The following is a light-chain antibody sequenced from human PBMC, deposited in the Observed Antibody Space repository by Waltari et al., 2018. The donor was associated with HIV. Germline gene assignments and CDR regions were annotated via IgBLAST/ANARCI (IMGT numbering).Light chain of an antibody. CDR3: AAWDDSLSGYV. Sequence: QSVLTQPPSASGTPGQRVTISCSGSSSNIGSNYVYWYQQLPGTAPKLLIYKNNQRPSGVPDRFSGSKSGTSASLAISGLRSDDEADYYCAAWDDSLSGYVFGTGPKVTVL. V-gene: IGLV1-47*01. CDR2: KNN. J-gene: IGLJ1*01. CDR1: SSNIGSNY.